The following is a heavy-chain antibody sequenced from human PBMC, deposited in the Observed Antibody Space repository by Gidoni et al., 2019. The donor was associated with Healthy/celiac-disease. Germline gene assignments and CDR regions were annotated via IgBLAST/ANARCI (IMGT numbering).Heavy chain of an antibody. CDR1: GFTFSSYS. D-gene: IGHD3-10*01. V-gene: IGHV3-21*01. CDR3: ARQRIYGSGSYYNEDV. J-gene: IGHJ6*02. Sequence: EVQLVESGGGLVKPGGSLRLSCAASGFTFSSYSMNWVRQAPGKGLEWVSSISSSSSYIYYADSVKGRFTISRDNAKNSLYLQMNSLRAEDTAVYYCARQRIYGSGSYYNEDVWGQGTTVTVSS. CDR2: ISSSSSYI.